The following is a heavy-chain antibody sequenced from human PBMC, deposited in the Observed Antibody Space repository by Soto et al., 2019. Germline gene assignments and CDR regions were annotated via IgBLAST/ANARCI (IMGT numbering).Heavy chain of an antibody. CDR2: IYYTGST. D-gene: IGHD3-10*01. J-gene: IGHJ4*02. Sequence: QVQLQESGPGLVKPSQTLSLTCTVSGGSISSGGYYWSWIRQHPGKGLEWIGYIYYTGSTYYNPSLKSRVTISVDTSKNQFSPKLSSVTAADTAVYYCATLYMVRGVRTFDYWGQGTLVTVSS. V-gene: IGHV4-31*03. CDR3: ATLYMVRGVRTFDY. CDR1: GGSISSGGYY.